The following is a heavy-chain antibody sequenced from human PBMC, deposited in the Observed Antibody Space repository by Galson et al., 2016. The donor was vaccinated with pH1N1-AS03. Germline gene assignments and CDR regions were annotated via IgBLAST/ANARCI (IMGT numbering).Heavy chain of an antibody. Sequence: SLRLSCAASGFTFSSFGMHWVRRAPGKGLEWVAFIRFDGSVRFYADSVKGRFTISRDDSKNTLYLQMDSLRVEDTAVYYCERAGGYWGQGTLVTVSS. J-gene: IGHJ4*02. CDR3: ERAGGY. CDR2: IRFDGSVR. CDR1: GFTFSSFG. V-gene: IGHV3-30*02.